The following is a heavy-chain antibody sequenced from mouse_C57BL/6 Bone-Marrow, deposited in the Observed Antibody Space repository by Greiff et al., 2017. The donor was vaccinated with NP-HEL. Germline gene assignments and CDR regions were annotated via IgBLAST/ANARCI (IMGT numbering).Heavy chain of an antibody. CDR1: GYTFTSYT. D-gene: IGHD1-1*01. CDR2: INPSSGYT. CDR3: AIYYGRGGFAY. V-gene: IGHV1-4*01. Sequence: VQLQQSGAELARPGASVKLSCKASGYTFTSYTMHWVQQRPGQGLEWIGYINPSSGYTKYNQKFKDKATLTADKSSSTAYMQLSSLTSEDAAVYYCAIYYGRGGFAYWGQGTLVTVSA. J-gene: IGHJ3*01.